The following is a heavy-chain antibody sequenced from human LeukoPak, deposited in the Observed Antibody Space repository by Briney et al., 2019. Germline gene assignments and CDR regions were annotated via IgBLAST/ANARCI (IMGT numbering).Heavy chain of an antibody. J-gene: IGHJ4*02. CDR1: GFTFSDYY. Sequence: GGSLRLSCAASGFTFSDYYMSWIRQAPGKGLEWVSYVSSSGSTIYYADSVKGRFTISRDNAKNSLYLQMNSLRAEDTAVYYCARDGRYYYDSSGYSSFDYWGQGTLVTVSS. D-gene: IGHD3-22*01. CDR3: ARDGRYYYDSSGYSSFDY. V-gene: IGHV3-11*04. CDR2: VSSSGSTI.